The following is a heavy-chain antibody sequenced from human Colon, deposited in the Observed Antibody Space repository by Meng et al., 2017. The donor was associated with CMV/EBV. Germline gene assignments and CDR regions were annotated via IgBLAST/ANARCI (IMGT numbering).Heavy chain of an antibody. CDR2: ISGSGTNT. Sequence: GESLKISCAASRFTFSSYAMSWVRQAPGKGLGWVSSISGSGTNTYSSDSVKGRFTISRDNSKNTVYLQMNSLRADDTAVYYCAKGQKGYYYYGMDVWGQGTTVTVSS. CDR1: RFTFSSYA. V-gene: IGHV3-23*01. CDR3: AKGQKGYYYYGMDV. J-gene: IGHJ6*02.